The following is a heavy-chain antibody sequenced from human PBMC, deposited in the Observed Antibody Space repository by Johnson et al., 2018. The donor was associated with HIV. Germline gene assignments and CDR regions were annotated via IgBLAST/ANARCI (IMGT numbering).Heavy chain of an antibody. CDR1: GFTFSSYA. V-gene: IGHV3-30-3*01. J-gene: IGHJ3*02. Sequence: QVQLVESGGGLVQPGGSLRLSCAASGFTFSSYAMHWVRQAPGKGLEWVAVILYDGNNKYYADSVKGRFTISRDNSKSTLYLQMNSLRVEDTAVYYCARDRTTYYNFWSGSNAGSDAFDIWGQGTLVTVSS. CDR2: ILYDGNNK. D-gene: IGHD3-3*01. CDR3: ARDRTTYYNFWSGSNAGSDAFDI.